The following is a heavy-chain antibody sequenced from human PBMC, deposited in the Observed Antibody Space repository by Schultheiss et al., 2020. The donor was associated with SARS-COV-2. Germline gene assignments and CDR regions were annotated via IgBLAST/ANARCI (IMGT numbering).Heavy chain of an antibody. CDR2: ISSNGGST. CDR1: GFTFGTYN. Sequence: GGSLRLSCAASGFTFGTYNMHWVRQAPGKGLEYVSAISSNGGSTYYADSVKGRFTISRDNSKNTLYLQMSSLRAEDTAVYYCVKVGGQDWGQGTLVTVSS. J-gene: IGHJ4*02. V-gene: IGHV3-64D*06. CDR3: VKVGGQD. D-gene: IGHD3-16*01.